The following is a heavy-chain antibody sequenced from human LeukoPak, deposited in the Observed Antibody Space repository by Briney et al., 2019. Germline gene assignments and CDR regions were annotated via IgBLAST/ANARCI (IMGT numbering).Heavy chain of an antibody. CDR3: ARGARSSSSWRLGNWFDP. CDR2: INHSGST. D-gene: IGHD6-13*01. Sequence: PSETLSLTCTVSGGSISSGDYYWSWIRQPPGKGLEWIGEINHSGSTNYNPSLKSRVTISVDTSKNQFSLKLSSVTAADTAVYYCARGARSSSSWRLGNWFDPWGQGTLVTVSS. CDR1: GGSISSGDYY. J-gene: IGHJ5*02. V-gene: IGHV4-39*07.